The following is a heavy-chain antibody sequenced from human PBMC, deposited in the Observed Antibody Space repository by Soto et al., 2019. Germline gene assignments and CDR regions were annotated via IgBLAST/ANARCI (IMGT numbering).Heavy chain of an antibody. CDR2: IYYSGST. Sequence: PSETLSLTCTVSGGSISSSSFHWGWIRQPPGKGLEWIGYIYYSGSTNYSPSLKSRVTISVDTSKNQFSLKLSSVTAADTAVYYCARHGIAAAPNYYYYGMDVWGQGTTVTVSS. CDR1: GGSISSSSFH. CDR3: ARHGIAAAPNYYYYGMDV. D-gene: IGHD6-13*01. V-gene: IGHV4-39*01. J-gene: IGHJ6*02.